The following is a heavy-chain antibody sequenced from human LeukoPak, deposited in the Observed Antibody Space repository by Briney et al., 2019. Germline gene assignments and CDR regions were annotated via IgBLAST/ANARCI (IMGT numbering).Heavy chain of an antibody. CDR1: GGTFSRYA. CDR3: PRSVAIYDSNGYYYLW. Sequence: SVKLSCKASGGTFSRYAISWVRQAPGQGLEWMGGIVPMFGTANYAQKFQGRVTITADESTTTAYMELSSLRSEDAAVYYCPRSVAIYDSNGYYYLWWGQGCLVTVSS. D-gene: IGHD3-22*01. J-gene: IGHJ1*01. CDR2: IVPMFGTA. V-gene: IGHV1-69*13.